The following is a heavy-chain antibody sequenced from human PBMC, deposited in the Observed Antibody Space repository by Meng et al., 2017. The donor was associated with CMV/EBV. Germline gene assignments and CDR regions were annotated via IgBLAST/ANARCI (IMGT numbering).Heavy chain of an antibody. CDR3: AKEWGWCSSTSCYTPDY. Sequence: FTFSSYGMHWVRQAPGKGLEWVAFIRYDGSNKYYADSVKGRFTISRDNSKNTLYLQMNSLRAEDTAVYYCAKEWGWCSSTSCYTPDYWGQGTLVTVSS. V-gene: IGHV3-30*02. CDR1: FTFSSYG. D-gene: IGHD2-2*01. J-gene: IGHJ4*02. CDR2: IRYDGSNK.